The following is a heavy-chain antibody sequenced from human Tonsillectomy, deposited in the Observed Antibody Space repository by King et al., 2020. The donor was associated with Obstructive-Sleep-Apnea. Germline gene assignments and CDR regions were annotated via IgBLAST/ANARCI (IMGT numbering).Heavy chain of an antibody. V-gene: IGHV3-30-3*01. CDR3: ARAPSGGGLVVVAAFDY. D-gene: IGHD2-15*01. J-gene: IGHJ4*02. CDR1: GFTFSSYD. CDR2: ISYDGSNK. Sequence: VQLVESGGGVVQPARSLRLSCAASGFTFSSYDMHWVRQAPGKGLEWVAVISYDGSNKYYADSVKGRFTISRDNSKNTLYLQMNGLRAEDTAVYYCARAPSGGGLVVVAAFDYWGQGTLVTVSS.